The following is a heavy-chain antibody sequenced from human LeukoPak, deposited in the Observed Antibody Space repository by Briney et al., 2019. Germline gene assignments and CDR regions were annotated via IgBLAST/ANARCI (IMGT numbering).Heavy chain of an antibody. CDR2: ICTSGST. J-gene: IGHJ6*03. V-gene: IGHV4-4*09. CDR1: GVSISSYY. CDR3: ARAAVGIYYYYMDV. D-gene: IGHD6-13*01. Sequence: PSETLSLTCTVSGVSISSYYWSWLRQPPGKGLEWIGYICTSGSTNYNPSLKSRVTISVDTSKNQFSLKLSSVTAADTAVYYCARAAVGIYYYYMDVWGKGTTVTVSS.